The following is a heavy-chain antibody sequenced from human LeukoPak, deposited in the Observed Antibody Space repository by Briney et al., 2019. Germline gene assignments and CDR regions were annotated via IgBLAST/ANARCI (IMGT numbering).Heavy chain of an antibody. CDR1: GFTLSNAW. J-gene: IGHJ6*02. CDR3: TTDSTVSSGLKYYYYGMDV. V-gene: IGHV3-15*01. Sequence: GGSLRLSCAASGFTLSNAWMSWVRQAPGKGLKWFGRIKSKTDGGTTDYAAPVKGRFTISRDDSTNTLYLQMNSLKTEDTAVYYCTTDSTVSSGLKYYYYGMDVWGQGTTVTVSS. CDR2: IKSKTDGGTT. D-gene: IGHD6-19*01.